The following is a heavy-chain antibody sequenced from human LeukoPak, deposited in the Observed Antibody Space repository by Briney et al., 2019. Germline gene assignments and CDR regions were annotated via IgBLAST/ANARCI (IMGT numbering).Heavy chain of an antibody. CDR3: ARHDGD. CDR1: GSSITGNY. Sequence: PSETLSLTCTVSGSSITGNYWSWSRQPPGKGLEWIGYIYNSEATNYNPSLKSRVTISIDTSKNQFSLKLSSVTAADTAVYYCARHDGDWGQGILVTVSS. V-gene: IGHV4-59*08. J-gene: IGHJ4*02. D-gene: IGHD4-17*01. CDR2: IYNSEAT.